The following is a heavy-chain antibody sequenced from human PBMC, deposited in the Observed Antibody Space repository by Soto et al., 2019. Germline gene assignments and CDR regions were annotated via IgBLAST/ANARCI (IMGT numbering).Heavy chain of an antibody. V-gene: IGHV3-13*05. CDR1: GFTFSSYD. D-gene: IGHD2-15*01. Sequence: PVGSLRLSCAASGFTFSSYDMHWVRQATGKGLEWVSAIGTAGDPYYPGSVKGRFTISRENAKNSLYLQMNSLRAGDTAVYYCARGTAGYCSGGSCYGMDVWGQGTTVTVSS. CDR3: ARGTAGYCSGGSCYGMDV. CDR2: IGTAGDP. J-gene: IGHJ6*02.